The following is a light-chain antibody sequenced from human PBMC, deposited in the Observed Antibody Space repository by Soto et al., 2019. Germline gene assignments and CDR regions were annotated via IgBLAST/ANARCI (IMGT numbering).Light chain of an antibody. J-gene: IGKJ3*01. CDR1: QSVSSSY. CDR2: GAS. V-gene: IGKV3-20*01. CDR3: QQYGSSLFT. Sequence: EIVLTQSPGTLSLSPGERATLSCRASQSVSSSYLAWYQQKPGQAPRLLIYGASSRATGIPDRFSGSGSGPDFTLTITRLEPEDCPVYYCQQYGSSLFTFGPGTKVDIK.